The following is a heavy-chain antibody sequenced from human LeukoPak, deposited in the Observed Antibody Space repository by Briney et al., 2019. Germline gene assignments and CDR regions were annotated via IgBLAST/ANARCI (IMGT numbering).Heavy chain of an antibody. D-gene: IGHD3-10*01. CDR3: ATLVGLLWFGEPPDY. Sequence: GGSLRLSCAGSGFTFSSYGMHWVRQAPGKGLEWVAVISYDGSNKYYADSVKGRFTISRDNSKNTLYLQMNSLRAEDTAVYYCATLVGLLWFGEPPDYWGQGTLVTVSS. J-gene: IGHJ4*02. CDR2: ISYDGSNK. CDR1: GFTFSSYG. V-gene: IGHV3-30*03.